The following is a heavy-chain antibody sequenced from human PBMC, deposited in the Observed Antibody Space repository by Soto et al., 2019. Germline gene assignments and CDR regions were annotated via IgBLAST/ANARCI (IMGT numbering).Heavy chain of an antibody. V-gene: IGHV4-39*01. CDR1: GASISSESYH. D-gene: IGHD3-9*01. CDR3: ARHIAHYDILTGSNDY. CDR2: IYHTGST. J-gene: IGHJ4*02. Sequence: QLQVQESGPGQVKPSETLSLTCSVSGASISSESYHWGWIRQPPGKGLEWIGSIYHTGSTYYNPSLKSPVTISVDTSKNQFSLELSSVTAADTAVYYCARHIAHYDILTGSNDYWGQGTLVTVSS.